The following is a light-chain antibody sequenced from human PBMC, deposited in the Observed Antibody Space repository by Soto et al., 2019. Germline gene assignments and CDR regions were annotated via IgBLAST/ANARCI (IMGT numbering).Light chain of an antibody. J-gene: IGLJ1*01. CDR1: STKIGSNT. Sequence: QSVLTQPPPASGTPGQRGTISCSGSSTKIGSNTVNWYQQLPGTAPKLLIYSNNQRPSGVPDRFSGSKSGTSASLAISGLQSEDEADYYCAAWDDSLNGLYVFGTGTKVTVL. CDR2: SNN. CDR3: AAWDDSLNGLYV. V-gene: IGLV1-44*01.